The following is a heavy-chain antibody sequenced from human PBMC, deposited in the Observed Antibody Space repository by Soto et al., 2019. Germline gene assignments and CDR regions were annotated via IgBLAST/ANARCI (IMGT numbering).Heavy chain of an antibody. CDR2: INPNSGGT. CDR3: ARGPGIAAAGRGNWFDP. D-gene: IGHD6-13*01. Sequence: DSVKVSCKASGYTFTGYYMHWVRQAPGQGLEWMGWINPNSGGTNYAQKFQGRVTMTRDTSISTAYMELSRLRSDDTAVYYCARGPGIAAAGRGNWFDPWGQGTLVTVSS. CDR1: GYTFTGYY. V-gene: IGHV1-2*02. J-gene: IGHJ5*02.